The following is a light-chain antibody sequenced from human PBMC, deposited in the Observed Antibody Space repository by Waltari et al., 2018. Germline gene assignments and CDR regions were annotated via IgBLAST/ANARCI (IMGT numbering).Light chain of an antibody. CDR2: TNS. V-gene: IGLV1-44*01. J-gene: IGLJ3*02. Sequence: QSVLTQPPSASGSPGPRVTISCSGSGSNIRSNTLNWYQQFPGAAPKLIIYTNSQRPSGVPDRFSGSKSGTSGYLAISGLQSEDEADYYCAAWDDGLNGWVFGGRTKLTVL. CDR3: AAWDDGLNGWV. CDR1: GSNIRSNT.